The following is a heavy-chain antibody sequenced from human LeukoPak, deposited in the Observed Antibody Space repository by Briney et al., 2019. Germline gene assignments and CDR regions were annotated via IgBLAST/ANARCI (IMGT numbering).Heavy chain of an antibody. D-gene: IGHD1-1*01. CDR2: ISISGGTT. CDR1: GFTFSNSA. CDR3: AKEEVPNDY. J-gene: IGHJ4*02. V-gene: IGHV3-23*01. Sequence: GALSLSCAVSGFTFSNSAMSWVRQAPGKGLEWVSGISISGGTTYYAASVKGRFTISRDNSKNTVYLQLNSLRAEDTAVYYCAKEEVPNDYWGQGTLVTVSS.